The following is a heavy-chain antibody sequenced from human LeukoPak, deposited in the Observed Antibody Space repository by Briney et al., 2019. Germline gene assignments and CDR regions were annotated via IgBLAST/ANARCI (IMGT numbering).Heavy chain of an antibody. V-gene: IGHV3-23*01. CDR2: ISGSGGST. D-gene: IGHD6-19*01. CDR1: GFTFSSFA. Sequence: GGSLRLSCVASGFTFSSFAMAWVRQAPGKGLEWVSAISGSGGSTYYADSVKGRFTISRDNSKNTLYLQMNSLRAEDTAVYYCAKGVIAVTGLFDYWGQGALVTVSS. CDR3: AKGVIAVTGLFDY. J-gene: IGHJ4*02.